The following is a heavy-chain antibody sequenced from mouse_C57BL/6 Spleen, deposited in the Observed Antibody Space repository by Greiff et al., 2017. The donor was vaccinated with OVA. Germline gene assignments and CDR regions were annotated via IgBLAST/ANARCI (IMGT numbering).Heavy chain of an antibody. CDR2: IYPGDGDT. Sequence: VQLQQSGPELVKPGASVKISCKASGYAFSSSWMNWVKQRPGKGLEWIGRIYPGDGDTNYNGKFKGKATLTADKSSSQAYMQLSSLTSEDSAVYFCAKWLRGAMDYWGQGTSVTVSS. CDR3: AKWLRGAMDY. D-gene: IGHD2-2*01. CDR1: GYAFSSSW. V-gene: IGHV1-82*01. J-gene: IGHJ4*01.